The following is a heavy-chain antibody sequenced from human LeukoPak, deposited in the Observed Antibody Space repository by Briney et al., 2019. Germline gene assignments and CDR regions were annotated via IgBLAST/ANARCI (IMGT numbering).Heavy chain of an antibody. Sequence: GGSLRLSCAASEFIFGDQGLTWVRQPPGKGQEWVSGIKSNDVNTSYADSVEGRFTISRDNAKNSLSLQMNSLRAEDTAVYYCARKFGSGGYNWYLDLWGRGTLVTDSS. CDR2: IKSNDVNT. J-gene: IGHJ2*01. CDR3: ARKFGSGGYNWYLDL. D-gene: IGHD3-10*01. CDR1: EFIFGDQG. V-gene: IGHV3-20*04.